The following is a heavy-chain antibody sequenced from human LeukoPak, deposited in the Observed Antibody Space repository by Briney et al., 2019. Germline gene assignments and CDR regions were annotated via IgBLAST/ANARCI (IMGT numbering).Heavy chain of an antibody. CDR1: GGSISSGGYY. CDR2: IYYSGST. J-gene: IGHJ4*02. D-gene: IGHD3-22*01. CDR3: ARGYDSSGYYYGNYFDY. Sequence: PSETLSLTCTVSGGSISSGGYYWSWIRQHPGKGLEWIGYIYYSGSTYYNPSLKSRVTISVDTSKNQFSLKLSSVTAADTAVYYCARGYDSSGYYYGNYFDYWGQGTLVTVSS. V-gene: IGHV4-31*03.